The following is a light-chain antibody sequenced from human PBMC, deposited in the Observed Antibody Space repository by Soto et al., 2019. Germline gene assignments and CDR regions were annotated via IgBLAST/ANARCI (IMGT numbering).Light chain of an antibody. CDR1: QSLGSSY. Sequence: EIVLTQSPGTLSFSPGERATLSCRASQSLGSSYLAWYQQKPGQAPRPLIYGASRRATGVPDRFSGSGSGTDFALTISRLEPEDFAVYYCQHYGRAPRTFGQGTKVEIK. CDR2: GAS. V-gene: IGKV3-20*01. J-gene: IGKJ1*01. CDR3: QHYGRAPRT.